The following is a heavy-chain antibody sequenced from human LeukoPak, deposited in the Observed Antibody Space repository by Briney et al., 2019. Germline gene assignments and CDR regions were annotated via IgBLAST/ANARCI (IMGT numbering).Heavy chain of an antibody. D-gene: IGHD1-26*01. V-gene: IGHV3-23*01. CDR3: AKGFRGLLDAFDI. CDR1: GFTFSSYA. CDR2: ISGSGGST. J-gene: IGHJ3*02. Sequence: GGSLRLSCAAYGFTFSSYAMSWVRQAPGKGLEWVSAISGSGGSTYYADSVKGRFTISRDNSKNTLYLQMNSLRAEDTAVYYCAKGFRGLLDAFDIWGQWTMVTFSS.